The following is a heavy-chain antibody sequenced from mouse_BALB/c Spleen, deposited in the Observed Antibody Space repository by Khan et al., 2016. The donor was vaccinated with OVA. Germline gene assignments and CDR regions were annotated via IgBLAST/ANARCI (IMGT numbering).Heavy chain of an antibody. CDR2: IYSGNSDT. V-gene: IGHV1-5*01. Sequence: EVQLQQSGTVLARPGTSVQMSCKASGFIFTSYWMHWVKQRPGQGLEWIGAIYSGNSDTRYNQKFKGKAKLTAVTSASTAYMDLGRLKKDDSAVYYCTRSYNSFYFDYWGQGTTLTVSS. J-gene: IGHJ2*01. CDR3: TRSYNSFYFDY. CDR1: GFIFTSYW. D-gene: IGHD1-3*01.